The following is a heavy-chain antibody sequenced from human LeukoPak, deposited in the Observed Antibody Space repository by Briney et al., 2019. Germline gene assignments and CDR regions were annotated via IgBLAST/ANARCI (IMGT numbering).Heavy chain of an antibody. V-gene: IGHV1-18*01. Sequence: GASLKVSCKASGYTFTSYGISWVRQAPGQGLEWMGWISAYNGNTNYAQKLQGRVTMTTDTSTSTAYMELRSLRSDDTAVYYCARDADTAMVSVWFDPWGQGTLVTVSS. CDR1: GYTFTSYG. CDR3: ARDADTAMVSVWFDP. CDR2: ISAYNGNT. D-gene: IGHD5-18*01. J-gene: IGHJ5*02.